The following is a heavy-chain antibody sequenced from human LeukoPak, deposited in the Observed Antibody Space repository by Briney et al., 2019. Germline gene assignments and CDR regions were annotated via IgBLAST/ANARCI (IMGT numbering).Heavy chain of an antibody. CDR1: GGSISSSSYY. V-gene: IGHV4-39*07. D-gene: IGHD5-18*01. CDR2: IYCSGSI. J-gene: IGHJ6*03. Sequence: SETLSLICTVSGGSISSSSYYCGWGRQPPGKGLEWIGSIYCSGSINYNPSLKSRVTISVYTSKNQFSLKLSSVTAADTAGDYCAGGYSYGSTYYYMDVWGKGATVTISS. CDR3: AGGYSYGSTYYYMDV.